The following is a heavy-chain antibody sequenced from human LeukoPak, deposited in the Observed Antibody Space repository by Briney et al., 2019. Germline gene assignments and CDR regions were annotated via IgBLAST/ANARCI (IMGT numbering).Heavy chain of an antibody. CDR2: INPSGGST. CDR1: GYTFTGYY. J-gene: IGHJ3*02. Sequence: ASVKVSCKASGYTFTGYYMHWVRQAPGQGLEWMGIINPSGGSTSYAQKFQGRVTMTRDTSTSTVYMELSSLRSEDTAVYYCARAYVYSKYDFWSGYSNRPDAFDIWGQGTMVTVSS. D-gene: IGHD3-3*01. CDR3: ARAYVYSKYDFWSGYSNRPDAFDI. V-gene: IGHV1-46*01.